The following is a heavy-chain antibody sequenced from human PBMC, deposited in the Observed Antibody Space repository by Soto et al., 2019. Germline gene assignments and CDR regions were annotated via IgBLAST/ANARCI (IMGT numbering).Heavy chain of an antibody. CDR3: ARSPTIAVAGGVWCNY. V-gene: IGHV1-18*01. Sequence: QVQLVQSGAEVKKPGASVKVSCTASGYTFTSYGISWVRQAPGQGLEWMGWISAYNGNTNYAQKLQGRVTMTTDTSTSTAYMELRSLRSDDTAVYYCARSPTIAVAGGVWCNYWGQGTLVTVSS. CDR1: GYTFTSYG. J-gene: IGHJ4*02. CDR2: ISAYNGNT. D-gene: IGHD6-19*01.